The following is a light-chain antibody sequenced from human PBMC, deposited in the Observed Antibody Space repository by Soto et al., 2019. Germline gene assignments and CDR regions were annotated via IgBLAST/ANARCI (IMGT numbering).Light chain of an antibody. CDR2: ATS. CDR1: QVINSGY. CDR3: QQLVSYPVT. V-gene: IGKV1-9*01. J-gene: IGKJ4*01. Sequence: DIPLTQSPPFLSASVGDRVTITCRASQVINSGYLAWYQQKPGTAPKLLIYATSTLQSGVSSRFSDSGSGTEFTLTISSPQPEDFATYYCQQLVSYPVTFGGGTKVEIK.